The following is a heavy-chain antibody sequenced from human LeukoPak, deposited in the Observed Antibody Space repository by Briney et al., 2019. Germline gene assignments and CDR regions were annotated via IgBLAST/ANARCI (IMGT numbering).Heavy chain of an antibody. CDR3: TRDRRITMVRGVIYFDY. CDR1: GFTFGDYA. V-gene: IGHV3-49*03. Sequence: GGSLRLSCTASGFTFGDYAMSWFRQAPGKGLEWVGFIRSKAYGGTTEYAASVKGRLTISRDDSKSIAYLQMNSLKTEDTAVYYCTRDRRITMVRGVIYFDYWGQGTLVTVSS. J-gene: IGHJ4*02. D-gene: IGHD3-10*01. CDR2: IRSKAYGGTT.